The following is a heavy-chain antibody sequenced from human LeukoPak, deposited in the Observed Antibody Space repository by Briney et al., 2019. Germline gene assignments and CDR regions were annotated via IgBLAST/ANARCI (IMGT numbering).Heavy chain of an antibody. CDR2: ISHDESSS. CDR1: GFSFRTNT. Sequence: GGSLRLSCAASGFSFRTNTMHWVRQAPGKGLEWIGLISHDESSSYYADSVKGRCSISRDNSNKMLYLQMSSLRPDDTAVYYCARDRGGSGWLHWGQGTLVTVSS. V-gene: IGHV3-30-3*01. J-gene: IGHJ4*02. D-gene: IGHD6-19*01. CDR3: ARDRGGSGWLH.